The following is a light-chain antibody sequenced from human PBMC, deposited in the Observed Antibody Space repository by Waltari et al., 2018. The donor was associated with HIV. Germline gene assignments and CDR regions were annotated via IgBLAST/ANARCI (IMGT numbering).Light chain of an antibody. CDR1: QSTNKW. V-gene: IGKV1-5*03. CDR3: HQYKGSA. Sequence: DIQMTQSPSTLSASVGDRVTITCRASQSTNKWLAWYQHKSGQAPKLLIYKTSRLDSGVPSRFSGSGSGTEFTLTISSLQPDDVATYYCHQYKGSAFGQGTKLEI. CDR2: KTS. J-gene: IGKJ2*01.